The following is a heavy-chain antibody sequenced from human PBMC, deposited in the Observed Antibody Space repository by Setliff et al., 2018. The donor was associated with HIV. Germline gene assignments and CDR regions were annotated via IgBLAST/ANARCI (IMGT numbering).Heavy chain of an antibody. CDR2: INSDGSSA. J-gene: IGHJ6*02. V-gene: IGHV3-74*01. D-gene: IGHD1-26*01. CDR1: GFIFTNHW. Sequence: GGSLRLSCAASGFIFTNHWMHWVRQAPGKGLVWVSRINSDGSSADYADSVKGRFTISRDNSKNTLYLRMNSLRAEDTAVYYCAKPLTQWGVSPYHYAVDVWGQGTTVTVSS. CDR3: AKPLTQWGVSPYHYAVDV.